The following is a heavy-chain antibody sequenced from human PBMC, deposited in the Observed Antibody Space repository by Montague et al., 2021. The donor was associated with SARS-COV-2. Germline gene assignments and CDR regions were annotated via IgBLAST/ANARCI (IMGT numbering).Heavy chain of an antibody. Sequence: SETLSLTCIVSGGSTNYYYWSWIRQSPGKGLEWIGYMYYSGSTNXXPSLKSRIIMSIDRSKNQFSLKLRSVTAADTAVYYCARVARYCTNGVCQTYYYYGLDVWGQGTTVTVSS. CDR2: MYYSGST. J-gene: IGHJ6*02. CDR1: GGSTNYYY. V-gene: IGHV4-59*01. D-gene: IGHD2-8*01. CDR3: ARVARYCTNGVCQTYYYYGLDV.